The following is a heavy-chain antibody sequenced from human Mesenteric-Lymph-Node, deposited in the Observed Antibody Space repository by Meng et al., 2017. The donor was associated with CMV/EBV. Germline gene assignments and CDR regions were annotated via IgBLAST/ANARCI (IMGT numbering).Heavy chain of an antibody. Sequence: GGSLRLSCTVSGFTFNNYWMSWIRQAPGKGLEWVANINEDGSSKDYVDSVKGRFAISRDNTKNSLYLQMNGLRAEDTAVYYCGGPPLSGGGQGTLVTVSS. CDR1: GFTFNNYW. J-gene: IGHJ4*02. V-gene: IGHV3-7*01. CDR2: INEDGSSK. D-gene: IGHD3-10*01. CDR3: GGPPLSG.